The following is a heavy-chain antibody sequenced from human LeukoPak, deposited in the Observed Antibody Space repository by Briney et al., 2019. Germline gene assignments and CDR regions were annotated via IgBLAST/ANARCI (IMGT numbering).Heavy chain of an antibody. CDR3: ARVGSVDTSGYYDY. J-gene: IGHJ4*02. Sequence: ASVKVSCKASGYTFTTYYIHWVRQAPGQGLEWLGIINPSGGSPTYAQKFQGRVTMTRDTSTSTVYMELSSLRSDDTAVYHCARVGSVDTSGYYDYWGQGTLVTVSS. D-gene: IGHD3-22*01. V-gene: IGHV1-46*01. CDR1: GYTFTTYY. CDR2: INPSGGSP.